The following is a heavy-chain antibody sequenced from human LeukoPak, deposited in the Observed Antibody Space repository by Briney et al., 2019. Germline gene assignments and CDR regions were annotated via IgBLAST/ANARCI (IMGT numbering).Heavy chain of an antibody. J-gene: IGHJ4*02. CDR2: INHSGST. CDR3: ARVTYYYDSRGYYPY. CDR1: GGSFSGYY. D-gene: IGHD3-22*01. V-gene: IGHV4-34*01. Sequence: PSETLSLTCAVYGGSFSGYYWSWIRQPPGKGLEWIGEINHSGSTNYNPSLKSRVTISVDTYKHQFSLKLSSVTAADTAVYYCARVTYYYDSRGYYPYWGQGTLVTVSS.